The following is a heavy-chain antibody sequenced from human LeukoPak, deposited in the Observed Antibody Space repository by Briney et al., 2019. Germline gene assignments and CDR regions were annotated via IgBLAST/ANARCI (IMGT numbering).Heavy chain of an antibody. J-gene: IGHJ3*02. Sequence: ASVKVSCKASGYTFTGYYMHWVRQAPGQGLEWMGWINPNSGGTNYAQKFQGWATMTRDTSISTAYMELSRLRSDDTAVYYCARSGSYQFDAFDIWGQGTMVTVSS. V-gene: IGHV1-2*04. CDR3: ARSGSYQFDAFDI. CDR1: GYTFTGYY. D-gene: IGHD1-26*01. CDR2: INPNSGGT.